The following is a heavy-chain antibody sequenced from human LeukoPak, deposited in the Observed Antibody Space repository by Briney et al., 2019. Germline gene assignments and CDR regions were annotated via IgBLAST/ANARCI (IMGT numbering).Heavy chain of an antibody. D-gene: IGHD3-22*01. V-gene: IGHV3-23*01. CDR3: AKSRGIGDSSGYYFRTYYFDY. CDR1: GFTFSSYA. CDR2: ISGSGGST. J-gene: IGHJ4*02. Sequence: PGGSLRLSCAASGFTFSSYAMSWVRQAPGKGLEWVSAISGSGGSTYYADSVKGRFTISRDNSKNTLYLQMNSLRAEDTAVYYCAKSRGIGDSSGYYFRTYYFDYWGQGTLVTVSS.